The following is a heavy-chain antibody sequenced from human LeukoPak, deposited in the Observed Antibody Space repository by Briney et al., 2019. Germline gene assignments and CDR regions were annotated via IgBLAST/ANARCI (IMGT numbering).Heavy chain of an antibody. CDR1: GFTFSSYS. CDR2: ITGSGGST. V-gene: IGHV3-23*01. J-gene: IGHJ4*02. D-gene: IGHD3-10*01. CDR3: ATRPASETYYGVFDY. Sequence: PGGSLRLSCAASGFTFSSYSMNWVRQAPGKGLEWVSGITGSGGSTYHAESVKGRFTISRDNSKNTLYLEMNSLRAEDTAVYFCATRPASETYYGVFDYWGQGTLVTVSS.